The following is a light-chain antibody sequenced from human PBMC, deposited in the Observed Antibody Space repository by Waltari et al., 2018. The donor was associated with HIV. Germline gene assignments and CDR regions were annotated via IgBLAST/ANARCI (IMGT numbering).Light chain of an antibody. CDR1: SSNIGSNT. CDR2: SNN. V-gene: IGLV1-44*01. J-gene: IGLJ2*01. CDR3: AAWDDSLNGVV. Sequence: QSVLTQPPSASGTPGQRVTISCSGSSSNIGSNTVNWYQQLPGTAPKLLIYSNNQRPSGVADRFSGSKSGTSASLAISGLQSEDEADYYCAAWDDSLNGVVVGGGTKLTVL.